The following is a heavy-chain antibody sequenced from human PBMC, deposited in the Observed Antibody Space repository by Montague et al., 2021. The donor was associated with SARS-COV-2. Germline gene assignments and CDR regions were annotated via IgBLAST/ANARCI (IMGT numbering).Heavy chain of an antibody. V-gene: IGHV3-7*01. D-gene: IGHD3-16*01. CDR1: GFTFRNRY. CDR3: ARDEDITTAGGELLDY. Sequence: SLRLSCSASGFTFRNRYMTWVRQAPGKGLEWVANINHDGSEKFYXDSVEGRFTISRDNAKNSVYLRMNSLRAEDTAVYYCARDEDITTAGGELLDYWGQGTLVAVSS. CDR2: INHDGSEK. J-gene: IGHJ4*02.